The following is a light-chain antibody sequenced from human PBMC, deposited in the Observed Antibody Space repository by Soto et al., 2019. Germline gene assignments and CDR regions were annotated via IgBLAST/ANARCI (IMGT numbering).Light chain of an antibody. V-gene: IGKV3D-15*01. CDR3: QKYNNWPIT. Sequence: EIVMTQSPATLSVSPGERATLSCRASQSVGSNLAWYQQKPGRAPRLLIYGDSTRATGIPDRFSGSGSVTELNLTISSLQSEDFAVYYCQKYNNWPITFGQGTRLEIK. CDR1: QSVGSN. CDR2: GDS. J-gene: IGKJ5*01.